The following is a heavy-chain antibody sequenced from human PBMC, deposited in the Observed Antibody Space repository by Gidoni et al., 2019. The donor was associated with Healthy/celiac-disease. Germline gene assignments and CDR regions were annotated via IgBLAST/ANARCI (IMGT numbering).Heavy chain of an antibody. CDR2: INPSGGST. Sequence: QVQLVQSGAEVKKPGASVKVSCKASGYTFTSYYMHWVRQAPGQGLEWMGIINPSGGSTSYAQKFQGRVTMTRDTSTSTVYMELSSLRSEDTAVYYCARADVVVPAAKALDYWGQGTLVTVSS. V-gene: IGHV1-46*01. CDR3: ARADVVVPAAKALDY. CDR1: GYTFTSYY. D-gene: IGHD2-2*01. J-gene: IGHJ4*02.